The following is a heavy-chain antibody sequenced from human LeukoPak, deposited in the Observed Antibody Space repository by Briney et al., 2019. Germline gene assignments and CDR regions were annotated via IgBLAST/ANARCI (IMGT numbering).Heavy chain of an antibody. J-gene: IGHJ4*02. CDR2: IYHNGNT. CDR3: ARHWSPRGRSYFDY. Sequence: SETLSLTCTVSGYSISSGYYWGWIRQPPGKGLEWIGSIYHNGNTFYNPSLKSRVTISVDTSKNQFSLKLSSVTAADTAVYYCARHWSPRGRSYFDYWGQGTLVTVSS. V-gene: IGHV4-38-2*02. CDR1: GYSISSGYY.